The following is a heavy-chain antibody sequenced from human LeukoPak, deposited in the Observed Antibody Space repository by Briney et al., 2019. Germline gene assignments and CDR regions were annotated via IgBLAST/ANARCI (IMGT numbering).Heavy chain of an antibody. Sequence: PGGSLRLSCAASGFTFSSYGMHWVRQAPGKGLEWVAVISYDGSNKYYADSVKGRFTISRDNSKNTLYLQINSLRAEDTAVYYCAKSGHSNYFYGMDVWGQGTTVTVSS. CDR2: ISYDGSNK. CDR3: AKSGHSNYFYGMDV. D-gene: IGHD4-11*01. J-gene: IGHJ6*02. V-gene: IGHV3-30*18. CDR1: GFTFSSYG.